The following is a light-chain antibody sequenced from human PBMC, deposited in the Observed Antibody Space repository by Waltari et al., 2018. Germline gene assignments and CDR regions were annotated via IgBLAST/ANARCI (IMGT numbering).Light chain of an antibody. V-gene: IGKV3-15*01. Sequence: EILMTQSPATLSVSPGVRATLSCRASQSLSSNLAWYQQNPGQAPRLLIYGASTRATGIPARFSGSGSGTEFTLTISSLQSEDFAVYYCQQYNNWPPWWTFGQGTKVEIK. CDR2: GAS. CDR3: QQYNNWPPWWT. CDR1: QSLSSN. J-gene: IGKJ1*01.